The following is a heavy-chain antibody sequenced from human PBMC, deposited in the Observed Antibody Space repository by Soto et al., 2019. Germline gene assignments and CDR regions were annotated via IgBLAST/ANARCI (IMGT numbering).Heavy chain of an antibody. D-gene: IGHD2-2*02. V-gene: IGHV3-30-3*01. Sequence: QVQLVESGGGVVQPGRSLTLSCAACGFRLNSYAMHWLRQAPGKGLEWVAVISYDGSNKFYGDSVKGRFTISRDNSKNTVYLQVDSLRTEDTAVYYCESDCSSHTCYRQGGMDVWGQGTTVTVSS. J-gene: IGHJ6*02. CDR1: GFRLNSYA. CDR2: ISYDGSNK. CDR3: ESDCSSHTCYRQGGMDV.